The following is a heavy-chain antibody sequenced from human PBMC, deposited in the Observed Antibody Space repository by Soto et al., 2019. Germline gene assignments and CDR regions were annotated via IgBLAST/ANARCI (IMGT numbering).Heavy chain of an antibody. CDR3: ARGMTTPYYYYYGMDV. V-gene: IGHV3-33*01. CDR2: IWYDGSNK. CDR1: GFTFSSYG. D-gene: IGHD4-17*01. Sequence: PGGSLRLSCAASGFTFSSYGMHWVRQAPGKGLEWVAVIWYDGSNKYYADTVKGQFTISRDNSKNTLYLQMNSLRAEDMAVYYCARGMTTPYYYYYGMDVWGQGTTVTVSS. J-gene: IGHJ6*02.